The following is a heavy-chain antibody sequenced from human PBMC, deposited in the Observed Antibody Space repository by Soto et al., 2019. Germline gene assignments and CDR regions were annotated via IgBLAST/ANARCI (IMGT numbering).Heavy chain of an antibody. V-gene: IGHV3-7*01. J-gene: IGHJ4*02. D-gene: IGHD2-2*01. Sequence: EVQVVESGGGLVQPGGSQRLSCAASGFIFSNYWMSWVRQAPGKGLEWVANIKQDGSEKHYVDSVKGRFTISRDNADNSLYLQMNSLRAEDTAVYYCAKNNLYCSSTNCFVFDYWGQGTLVTVSS. CDR1: GFIFSNYW. CDR2: IKQDGSEK. CDR3: AKNNLYCSSTNCFVFDY.